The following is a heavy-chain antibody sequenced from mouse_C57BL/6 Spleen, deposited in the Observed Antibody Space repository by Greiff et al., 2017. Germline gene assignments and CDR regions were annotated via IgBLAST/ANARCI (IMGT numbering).Heavy chain of an antibody. Sequence: DVQLVESGEGLVKPGGSLKLSCAASGFTFSSYAMSWVRQTPEKRLEWVAYISSGGDYIYYADTVKGRFTISRDNARNTLYLQMSSLKSEDTAMYYCTREGKLGRGGPYFDYWGQGTTLTVSS. CDR2: ISSGGDYI. J-gene: IGHJ2*01. V-gene: IGHV5-9-1*02. CDR1: GFTFSSYA. D-gene: IGHD4-1*01. CDR3: TREGKLGRGGPYFDY.